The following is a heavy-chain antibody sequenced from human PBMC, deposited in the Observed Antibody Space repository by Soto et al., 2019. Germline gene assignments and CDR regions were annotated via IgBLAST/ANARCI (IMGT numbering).Heavy chain of an antibody. D-gene: IGHD2-15*01. CDR3: ARDLTCSGGSCYLFDY. CDR2: IYYSGST. CDR1: GGSISSYY. J-gene: IGHJ4*02. V-gene: IGHV4-59*01. Sequence: SETLSLTCTVSGGSISSYYWSWIRQPPGKGLEWIGYIYYSGSTNYNPSLKSRVTISVDTSKNQFSLKLSSVTAADTAVYYRARDLTCSGGSCYLFDYWGQGTLVTVSS.